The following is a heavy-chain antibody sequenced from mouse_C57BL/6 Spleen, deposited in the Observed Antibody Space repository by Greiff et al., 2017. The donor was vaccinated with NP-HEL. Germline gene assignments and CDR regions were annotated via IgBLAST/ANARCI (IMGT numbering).Heavy chain of an antibody. Sequence: QVHVKQPGAELVKPGASVTLSCKASGYTFTSYWMHWVKQRPGQGLEWIGMIRPNSGSTNYNEKFKSKATLTVDKSSSTAYMQLSSLTSEDAAVYYGASINWDLFDYWGKGTTLTVSS. V-gene: IGHV1-64*01. CDR2: IRPNSGST. J-gene: IGHJ2*01. D-gene: IGHD4-1*02. CDR3: ASINWDLFDY. CDR1: GYTFTSYW.